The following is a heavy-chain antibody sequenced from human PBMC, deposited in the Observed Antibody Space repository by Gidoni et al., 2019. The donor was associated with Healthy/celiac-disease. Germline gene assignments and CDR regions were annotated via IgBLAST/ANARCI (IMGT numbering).Heavy chain of an antibody. J-gene: IGHJ4*02. D-gene: IGHD6-19*01. CDR3: ARDPGIAVAGGDYFDY. CDR1: GYSISSGYY. V-gene: IGHV4-38-2*02. CDR2: IYHSGST. Sequence: QVQLQESGPGLAQPPATLSPTCAVSGYSISSGYYWGWLRQPPGKGLEWIGSIYHSGSTYYNPSLKGRVTISVDTSKNQFSLKLSSVTAADTAVYYCARDPGIAVAGGDYFDYWGQGTLVTVSS.